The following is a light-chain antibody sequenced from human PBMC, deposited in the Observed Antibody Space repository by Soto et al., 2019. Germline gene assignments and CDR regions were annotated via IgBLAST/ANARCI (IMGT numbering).Light chain of an antibody. CDR2: GAS. CDR1: QSVSSN. J-gene: IGKJ1*01. CDR3: QQYNNWPQT. V-gene: IGKV3-15*01. Sequence: EIVITHSPATLSVSPGERATLSCRASQSVSSNLAWYQQKPGQAPRLLIYGASTRVTGIPARFSGSGSGTEFTLTISSLQSEDFAVYYCQQYNNWPQTFGQGTKVDIK.